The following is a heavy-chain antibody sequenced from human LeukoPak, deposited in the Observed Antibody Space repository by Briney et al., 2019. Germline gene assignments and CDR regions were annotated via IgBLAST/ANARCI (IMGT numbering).Heavy chain of an antibody. J-gene: IGHJ6*03. CDR2: ITSYSSTV. CDR3: ARGVRYCSGGNCYSNTLTYMDV. Sequence: GGSLRLSCAASGFTFSSYSMNWVRQSPGKGLEWVSYITSYSSTVYYADSVKGQFTISRDNAKNSLYLQMNSLRAEDTAVHYCARGVRYCSGGNCYSNTLTYMDVWGKGTTVTVSS. D-gene: IGHD2-15*01. V-gene: IGHV3-48*01. CDR1: GFTFSSYS.